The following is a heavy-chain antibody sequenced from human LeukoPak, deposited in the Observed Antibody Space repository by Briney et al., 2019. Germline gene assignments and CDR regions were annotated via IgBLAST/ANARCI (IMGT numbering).Heavy chain of an antibody. CDR1: GYSFTSYW. V-gene: IGHV5-51*01. J-gene: IGHJ3*02. D-gene: IGHD4-17*01. Sequence: GESLQISCKGSGYSFTSYWIGWVRQMPGKGLEWMGIIYPGDSDTRYSPSFQGQVTISADKSISTAYLQWSSLKASDTAMYYCARGDYGDYVTYDAFDIWGQGTMVTVSS. CDR3: ARGDYGDYVTYDAFDI. CDR2: IYPGDSDT.